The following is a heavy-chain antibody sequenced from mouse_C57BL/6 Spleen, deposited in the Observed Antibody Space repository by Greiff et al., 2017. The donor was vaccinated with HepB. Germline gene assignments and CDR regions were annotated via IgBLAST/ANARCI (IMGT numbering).Heavy chain of an antibody. CDR3: ARSEGSHYFDY. J-gene: IGHJ2*01. CDR1: GYTFTDYY. CDR2: INPNNGGT. V-gene: IGHV1-26*01. Sequence: EVQLKQSGPELVKPGASVKISCKASGYTFTDYYMNWVKQSHGKSLEWIGDINPNNGGTSYNQKFKGKATLTVDKSSSTAYMELRSLTSEDSAVYYCARSEGSHYFDYWGQGTTLTVSS.